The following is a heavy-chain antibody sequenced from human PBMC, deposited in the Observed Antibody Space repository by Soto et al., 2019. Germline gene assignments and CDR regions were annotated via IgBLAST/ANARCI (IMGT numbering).Heavy chain of an antibody. V-gene: IGHV5-51*01. CDR3: ARQAATVTTAHLLYFAP. J-gene: IGHJ4*02. D-gene: IGHD4-4*01. Sequence: GESLKISCKASGYSFPGYWIGWVRQMPGKGLEWMGIIYPDNSNTRYSPSFQGQVTISADKSISTAYLQWSSLKASDTAMYYCARQAATVTTAHLLYFAPWGQGTLFIGSS. CDR1: GYSFPGYW. CDR2: IYPDNSNT.